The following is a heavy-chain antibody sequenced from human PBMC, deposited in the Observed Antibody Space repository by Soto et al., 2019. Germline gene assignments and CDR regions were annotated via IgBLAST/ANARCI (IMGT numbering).Heavy chain of an antibody. CDR3: ARYYYDSSGYSRDY. J-gene: IGHJ4*02. CDR2: MNPYSGNT. V-gene: IGHV1-8*01. Sequence: QVQLVQSGAEVKKPGASVKVSCKTSGYTFTSYDINWVRQATGQGLEWMGWMNPYSGNTGYAQKFQGRVTMTRNTAISTAYMEVSSLRSEDTAVYYCARYYYDSSGYSRDYWGQGTLVTVSS. D-gene: IGHD3-22*01. CDR1: GYTFTSYD.